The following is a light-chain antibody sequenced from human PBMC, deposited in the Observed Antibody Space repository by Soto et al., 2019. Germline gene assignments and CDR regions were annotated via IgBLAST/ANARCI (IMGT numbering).Light chain of an antibody. J-gene: IGLJ3*02. CDR3: SSYTSSNTWV. CDR2: EVS. V-gene: IGLV2-14*01. Sequence: QSALTQPASVSGSPGQSITISCTGTSSDVGDYNYVSWYQQHPGKAPKLMIYEVSNRPSGVSNRFSGSKSGNTASLTISGLQAEDEADYSCSSYTSSNTWVFGGGTQLTVL. CDR1: SSDVGDYNY.